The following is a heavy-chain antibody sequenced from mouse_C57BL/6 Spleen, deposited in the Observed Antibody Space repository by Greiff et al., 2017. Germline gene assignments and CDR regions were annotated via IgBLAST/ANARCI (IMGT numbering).Heavy chain of an antibody. V-gene: IGHV3-6*01. CDR3: ASPAGREGYYAMDY. Sequence: EVQLQQSGPGLVKPSQSLSLTCSVTGYSITSGYYWNWIRQFPGNKLEWMGYISYDGSNNYNPSLKNRISITRDTSKNQFFLKLNSVTTEDTATYYCASPAGREGYYAMDYWGQGTSVTVSS. CDR1: GYSITSGYY. D-gene: IGHD3-3*01. CDR2: ISYDGSN. J-gene: IGHJ4*01.